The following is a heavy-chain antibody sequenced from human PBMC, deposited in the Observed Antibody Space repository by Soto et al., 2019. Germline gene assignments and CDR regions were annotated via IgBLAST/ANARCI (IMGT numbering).Heavy chain of an antibody. V-gene: IGHV3-7*01. CDR3: ARGRYYFDL. D-gene: IGHD1-26*01. J-gene: IGHJ4*03. CDR1: GFTFVSYW. Sequence: GSLRLSCAASGFTFVSYWKSWVRQAPGKGLGWVARIKQDGTEKDYVDSVKGRFTLSRDNTKTSVFLQMNRLRDEDTAVYYCARGRYYFDLWCQGNLVTVSS. CDR2: IKQDGTEK.